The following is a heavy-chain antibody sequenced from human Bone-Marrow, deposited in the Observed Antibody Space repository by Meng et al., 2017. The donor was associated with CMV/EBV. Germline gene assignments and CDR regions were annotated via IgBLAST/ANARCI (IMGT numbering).Heavy chain of an antibody. CDR3: ARGGRVVPAARVIRGYYGMDV. Sequence: ASVKVSCKASGYTFTSYDINWVRQATGQGLEWMGWMNPNSGNTGYAQKFQGRVTMTRNTSISTAYMELSSLRSEDTAVYYCARGGRVVPAARVIRGYYGMDVWGQGTPVTVSS. J-gene: IGHJ6*02. CDR2: MNPNSGNT. D-gene: IGHD2-2*01. CDR1: GYTFTSYD. V-gene: IGHV1-8*01.